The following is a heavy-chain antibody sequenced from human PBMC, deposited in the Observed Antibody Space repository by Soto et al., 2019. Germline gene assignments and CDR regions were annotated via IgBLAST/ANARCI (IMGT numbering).Heavy chain of an antibody. Sequence: ASVKVSCKASGYTFTGYYMHWVRQAPGQGLEWMGWINPNSGGTNYAQKFQGWVTMTRDTSISTAYMELSRLRSDDTAVYYCARGDCSGGSCYSSWFDPWGQGTLVTVSS. J-gene: IGHJ5*02. CDR3: ARGDCSGGSCYSSWFDP. V-gene: IGHV1-2*04. D-gene: IGHD2-15*01. CDR1: GYTFTGYY. CDR2: INPNSGGT.